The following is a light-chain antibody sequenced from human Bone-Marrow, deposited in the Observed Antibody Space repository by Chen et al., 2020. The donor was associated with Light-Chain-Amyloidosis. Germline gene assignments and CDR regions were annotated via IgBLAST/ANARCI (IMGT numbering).Light chain of an antibody. CDR2: RDT. CDR1: DLPTKY. CDR3: RSAGRGGTDEVI. Sequence: SYELTQPPSVSVSAGQTARITCSGDDLPTKYAYWYQQKPGQAPVPVIHRDTERPSRICARFSGSCSRTTATLTISGVQAEDEADYHCRSAGRGGTDEVIFGGGTKLTVL. J-gene: IGLJ2*01. V-gene: IGLV3-25*03.